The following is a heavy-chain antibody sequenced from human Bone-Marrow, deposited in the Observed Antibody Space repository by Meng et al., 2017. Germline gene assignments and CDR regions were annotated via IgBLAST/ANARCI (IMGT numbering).Heavy chain of an antibody. J-gene: IGHJ5*02. V-gene: IGHV5-51*01. Sequence: KVSCKGSGYSFTSYWIGWVRQMPGKGLEWMGIIYPGDSDTRYSPSFQGQVTISADKSISTAYLQWSSLKASDTAMYYCASGDYGDPITINWFDPWGQGTLVTVSS. D-gene: IGHD4-17*01. CDR1: GYSFTSYW. CDR2: IYPGDSDT. CDR3: ASGDYGDPITINWFDP.